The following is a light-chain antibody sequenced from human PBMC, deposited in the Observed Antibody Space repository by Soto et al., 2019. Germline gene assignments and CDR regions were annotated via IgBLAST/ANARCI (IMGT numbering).Light chain of an antibody. Sequence: DVKMTQSPSTLSAFVGDRVTITCRASQSISTSLAWYQQKPGKAPKLLIYLASTLQSGVPTRFSGSGSATEFTLSINSLQPDDFATYYCQQYGSYSRTFGQGTKVDIK. J-gene: IGKJ1*01. CDR1: QSISTS. V-gene: IGKV1-5*03. CDR2: LAS. CDR3: QQYGSYSRT.